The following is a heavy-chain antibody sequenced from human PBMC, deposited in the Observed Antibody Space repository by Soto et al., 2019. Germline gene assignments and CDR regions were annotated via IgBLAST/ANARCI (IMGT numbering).Heavy chain of an antibody. CDR1: GVTFSDSS. CDR2: ISGSSKTI. J-gene: IGHJ4*02. CDR3: ARDKKWAFDY. V-gene: IGHV3-48*02. Sequence: RGSLRLSCAASGVTFSDSSMNWVRQAPGKGLEWVSYISGSSKTIYYADSVKGRFTISRDNAKNSVYLQMNSLRDEDTAVYYCARDKKWAFDYWGQGALVTVSS. D-gene: IGHD1-26*01.